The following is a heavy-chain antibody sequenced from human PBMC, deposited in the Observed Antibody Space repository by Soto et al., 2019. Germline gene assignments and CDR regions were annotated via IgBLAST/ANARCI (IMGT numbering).Heavy chain of an antibody. V-gene: IGHV1-69*01. D-gene: IGHD5-18*01. Sequence: QVQLVQSGAEVKKPGSSVKVSCKASGGTFSSYAISWVRQAPGQGLEWMGGIIPIFGTANYAQKFQGRVTITADEYTSTAYMELSSLRSEDTAVYYCARDSRSQLWLYYYYYYGMDVWGQGTTVTVSS. J-gene: IGHJ6*02. CDR1: GGTFSSYA. CDR2: IIPIFGTA. CDR3: ARDSRSQLWLYYYYYYGMDV.